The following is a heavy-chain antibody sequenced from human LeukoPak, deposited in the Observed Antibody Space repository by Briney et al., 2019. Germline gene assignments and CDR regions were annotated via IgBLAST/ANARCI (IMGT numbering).Heavy chain of an antibody. J-gene: IGHJ4*02. CDR3: AKDRPERRVY. Sequence: GGSLRLSCAASGFTFSSYALSWVRQAPGKGLEWVSAISGSGGSTYYADSVKGRFTISRDNSRNTLYLRMNSLRAEDTAVYYCAKDRPERRVYWGQGTLVTVSS. CDR2: ISGSGGST. CDR1: GFTFSSYA. D-gene: IGHD1-1*01. V-gene: IGHV3-23*01.